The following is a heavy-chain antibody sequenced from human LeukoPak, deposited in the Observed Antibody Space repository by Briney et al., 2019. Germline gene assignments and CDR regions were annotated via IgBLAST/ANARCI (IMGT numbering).Heavy chain of an antibody. CDR3: ARDSGTTGEVKFDP. D-gene: IGHD3-10*01. CDR1: GGPITTYY. V-gene: IGHV4-4*07. CDR2: ISGGGGI. Sequence: SETLSLTCTVSGGPITTYYLSWIRQSAGMGLEWVGRISGGGGITYNPSLKSRFILSLDTSNNHFSLKLLSVTAADTAVYYCARDSGTTGEVKFDPWGQGMLVTVS. J-gene: IGHJ5*02.